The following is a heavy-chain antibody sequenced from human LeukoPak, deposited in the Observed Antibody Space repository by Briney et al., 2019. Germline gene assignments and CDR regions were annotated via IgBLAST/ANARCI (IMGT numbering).Heavy chain of an antibody. CDR1: GYTFASFG. Sequence: ASVKVSCKASGYTFASFGIHWVRQAPGQGLDWMGWISVYNGNTNYAQKLQDRVTMTTDTSTSTAYMELRSLRFDDTAVYYCARVIGGSYPDYWGQGTLVTVSS. D-gene: IGHD1-26*01. J-gene: IGHJ4*02. V-gene: IGHV1-18*01. CDR2: ISVYNGNT. CDR3: ARVIGGSYPDY.